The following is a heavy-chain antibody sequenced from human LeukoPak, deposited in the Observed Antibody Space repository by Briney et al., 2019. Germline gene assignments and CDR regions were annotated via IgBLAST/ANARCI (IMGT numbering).Heavy chain of an antibody. CDR3: ARHECSGGSCSFDY. CDR1: GGSISGYY. V-gene: IGHV4-59*08. J-gene: IGHJ4*02. CDR2: IYYSGST. D-gene: IGHD2-15*01. Sequence: PSETLSLTCTVSGGSISGYYWSWIRQPPGKGLEWIGYIYYSGSTKYNPSLKSRVTMSVDTSKNQFSLKLSSVTAADTAVYYCARHECSGGSCSFDYWGQGTLVTVSS.